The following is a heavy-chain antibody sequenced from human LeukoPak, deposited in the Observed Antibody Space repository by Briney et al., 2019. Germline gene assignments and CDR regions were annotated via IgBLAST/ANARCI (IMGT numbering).Heavy chain of an antibody. D-gene: IGHD3-9*01. J-gene: IGHJ4*02. V-gene: IGHV5-51*01. CDR2: IYPGDPDT. CDR1: GYSFTSYW. Sequence: GESLKISCKGSGYSFTSYWIGWVRQMPGKGLEWMGIIYPGDPDTRYSPSFQGQVTISADKSISTAYLQWSSLKASDTAMYYCARSYYDILTGGPNFDYWGQGTLVTVSS. CDR3: ARSYYDILTGGPNFDY.